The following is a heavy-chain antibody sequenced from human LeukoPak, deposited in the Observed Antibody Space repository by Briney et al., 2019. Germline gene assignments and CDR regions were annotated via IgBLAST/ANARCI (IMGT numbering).Heavy chain of an antibody. Sequence: PSETLSLTCTVSGGSISSYYWSWIRQPPGKGLEWIGYIYYSGSTNYNPSLKSRVTISVDTSKNQFSLKLSSVTAADTAVYYCARVGGRGYSYGYSPYYYYMDVWGKGTTVTVSS. CDR3: ARVGGRGYSYGYSPYYYYMDV. CDR2: IYYSGST. J-gene: IGHJ6*03. D-gene: IGHD5-18*01. CDR1: GGSISSYY. V-gene: IGHV4-59*01.